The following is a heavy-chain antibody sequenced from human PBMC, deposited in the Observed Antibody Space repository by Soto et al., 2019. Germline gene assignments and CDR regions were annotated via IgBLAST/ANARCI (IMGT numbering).Heavy chain of an antibody. Sequence: GGFLRLSCAASGFTFNSYAMNWVRQAPGKGLEWVSGISGSGGGTFYADSVKGRFTISRDYSKNTLFLQMNSLRAEDTAVYYCALDRDIGHDLEGVYYYYGMDVSGQGKTVTVSS. D-gene: IGHD5-12*01. CDR1: GFTFNSYA. CDR2: ISGSGGGT. V-gene: IGHV3-23*01. J-gene: IGHJ6*02. CDR3: ALDRDIGHDLEGVYYYYGMDV.